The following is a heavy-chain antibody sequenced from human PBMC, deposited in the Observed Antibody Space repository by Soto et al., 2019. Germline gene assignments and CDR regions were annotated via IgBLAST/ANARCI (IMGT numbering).Heavy chain of an antibody. CDR3: AKALLESYDAFDI. CDR1: GFTFSSYA. CDR2: ISGSGGST. D-gene: IGHD3-3*01. Sequence: GGSLRLSCAASGFTFSSYAMSWVRQAPGKGLEWVSAISGSGGSTYYADSVNGRFTISRDNSKNTLYLQMNSLRSEDTAVYYCAKALLESYDAFDIWGQGTMVTVSS. J-gene: IGHJ3*02. V-gene: IGHV3-23*01.